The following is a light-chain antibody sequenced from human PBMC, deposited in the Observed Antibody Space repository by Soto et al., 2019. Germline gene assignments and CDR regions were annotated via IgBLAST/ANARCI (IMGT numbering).Light chain of an antibody. CDR1: QSLLHSNGYNY. CDR2: LGS. Sequence: DIVMTQSPLSLPVTPGEPASISCRSSQSLLHSNGYNYQDWYLQKPGQSPQLLIYLGSNRASGVPDRFSGSGSGTDFTLKISREEAEDVGVYYCLQALLARTFGGGTKVEIK. V-gene: IGKV2-28*01. CDR3: LQALLART. J-gene: IGKJ4*01.